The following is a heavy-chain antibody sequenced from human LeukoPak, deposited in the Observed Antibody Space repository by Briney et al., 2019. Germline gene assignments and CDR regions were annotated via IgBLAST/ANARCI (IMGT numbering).Heavy chain of an antibody. V-gene: IGHV4-39*07. Sequence: PSETLSLTCTVSGGSISSSSYYWGWIRQPPGKGLEWIGSIYYSGSTYYNPSLKSRVTMSVDTSKNQFSLKLSSVTAADTAVYYCASYGRIAVAVDYWGQGTLVTVSS. CDR2: IYYSGST. D-gene: IGHD6-19*01. CDR1: GGSISSSSYY. CDR3: ASYGRIAVAVDY. J-gene: IGHJ4*02.